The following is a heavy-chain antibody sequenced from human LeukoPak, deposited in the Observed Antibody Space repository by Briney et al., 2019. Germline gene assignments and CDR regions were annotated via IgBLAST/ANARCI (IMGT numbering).Heavy chain of an antibody. CDR3: AKVSESNYDILTGYYTPYYFDY. V-gene: IGHV3-23*01. Sequence: GGSLRLSCAASGFTFSISAMSWVRQAPGRGLEWVSGISDSGGSTFYADSVKGRFTISRDNSKNILYLQMNSLRADDTAVYYCAKVSESNYDILTGYYTPYYFDYWGQGTLVTVSS. CDR1: GFTFSISA. CDR2: ISDSGGST. J-gene: IGHJ4*02. D-gene: IGHD3-9*01.